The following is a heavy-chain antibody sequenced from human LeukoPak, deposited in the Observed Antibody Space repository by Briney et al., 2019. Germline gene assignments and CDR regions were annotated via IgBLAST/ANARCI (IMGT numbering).Heavy chain of an antibody. CDR2: ISGSGGST. Sequence: VGSLRLSCATSGFAVSSTYAMSWVRQAPGKGLEWVSSISGSGGSTYYADSVKGRFTISRDNSKNTLYLQMNSLRAEDTAVYYCAKGSGYEHSSYYYYMDVRGKGTTVTISS. V-gene: IGHV3-23*01. CDR1: GFAVSSTYA. J-gene: IGHJ6*03. D-gene: IGHD5-12*01. CDR3: AKGSGYEHSSYYYYMDV.